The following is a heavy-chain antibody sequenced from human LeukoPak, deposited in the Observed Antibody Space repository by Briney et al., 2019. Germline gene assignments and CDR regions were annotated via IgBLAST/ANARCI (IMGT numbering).Heavy chain of an antibody. CDR3: ARDLGYDSPGDYFAY. Sequence: SVKVSCKASGCTFSSYDIRWVRQAPGQGLEWMGGINPIFGATNYAQKFQGRVTIIADKFTDTAYMELNSLKSEDTAVYYCARDLGYDSPGDYFAYWGGGTLVTVP. V-gene: IGHV1-69*06. D-gene: IGHD3-22*01. J-gene: IGHJ4*02. CDR1: GCTFSSYD. CDR2: INPIFGAT.